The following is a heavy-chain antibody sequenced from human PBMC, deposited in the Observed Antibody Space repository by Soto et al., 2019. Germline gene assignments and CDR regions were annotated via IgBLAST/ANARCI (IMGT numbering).Heavy chain of an antibody. D-gene: IGHD2-15*01. CDR3: ARSVGTPGSDHFQH. J-gene: IGHJ1*01. V-gene: IGHV4-31*03. CDR1: GGSISSGGYY. CDR2: IYYSGST. Sequence: PSETLSLTCTVSGGSISSGGYYWSWIRQHPGKGLEWIGCIYYSGSTYYNPSLKSRVTISVDTSKNQFSLKLSSVTAADTAVYYCARSVGTPGSDHFQHWGQGTLVTVSS.